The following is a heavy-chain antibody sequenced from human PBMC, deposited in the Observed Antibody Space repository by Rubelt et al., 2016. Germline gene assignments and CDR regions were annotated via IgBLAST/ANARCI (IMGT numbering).Heavy chain of an antibody. CDR3: ARNHYSSSWYLNP. D-gene: IGHD6-13*01. CDR2: INPSGGST. Sequence: VQLVQSGAEVQKPGASVKVSCKASGYTFTSYYMHWVRQAPGQGLEWMGIINPSGGSTSYAQRLRGRGTMTRDTSTSTVYMELSSLRSEDTAVYYCARNHYSSSWYLNPWGQGTLVTVSS. CDR1: GYTFTSYY. V-gene: IGHV1-46*01. J-gene: IGHJ5*02.